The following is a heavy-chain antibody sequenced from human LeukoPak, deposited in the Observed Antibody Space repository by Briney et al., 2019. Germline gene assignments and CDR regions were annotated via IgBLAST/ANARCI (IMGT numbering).Heavy chain of an antibody. D-gene: IGHD3-10*01. Sequence: PGGSLRLSCAASGFTVSSNYMSWVRQAPGKGLEWVSVIYSGGSTYYADSVKGRFTISRDNSKNTLYLQMNSLRAEDTAVYYCARAIWFGDFDYWGQGTLVTVSS. V-gene: IGHV3-66*01. CDR1: GFTVSSNY. CDR2: IYSGGST. CDR3: ARAIWFGDFDY. J-gene: IGHJ4*02.